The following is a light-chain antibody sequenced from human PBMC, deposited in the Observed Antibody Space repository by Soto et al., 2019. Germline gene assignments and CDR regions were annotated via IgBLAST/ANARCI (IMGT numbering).Light chain of an antibody. CDR3: QQYVTSPWA. Sequence: EIVMTQSPATLSVSPGERATLSCRASQSVSSNLAWYQQKPGQAPRLLIYGASLRATGIPDRFSGSGAGTHFTLTISRLEPEDFAVYYCQQYVTSPWAFGQGTKVDIK. CDR1: QSVSSN. CDR2: GAS. V-gene: IGKV3-20*01. J-gene: IGKJ1*01.